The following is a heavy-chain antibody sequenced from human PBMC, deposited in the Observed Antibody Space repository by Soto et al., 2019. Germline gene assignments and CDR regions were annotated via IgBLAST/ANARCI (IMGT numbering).Heavy chain of an antibody. CDR1: EFTVSSNY. CDR3: ARDRVFLGGMDV. V-gene: IGHV3-53*01. Sequence: GGSLRLSCAASEFTVSSNYMSWVRQAPGKGLEWVSVIYSGGSTYYADSVKGRFTISRDNSKNTLYLQMNSLRAEDTAVYYCARDRVFLGGMDVWGQGTKVTVYS. CDR2: IYSGGST. J-gene: IGHJ6*02.